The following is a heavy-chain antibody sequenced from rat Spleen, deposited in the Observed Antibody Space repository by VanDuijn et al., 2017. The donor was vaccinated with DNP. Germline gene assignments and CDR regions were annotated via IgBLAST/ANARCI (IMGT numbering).Heavy chain of an antibody. Sequence: EVQLQESGPGLVKPSQSLSLTCSVTGYSITSSYRWNWIRKFPGNKLEWMGSINSAGTTNYNPSLKSRISITRDTSKNQIFLQGNSVIVEDTATYYCARWPGYNPPYAMDAWGQGTSVTVSS. CDR2: INSAGTT. D-gene: IGHD1-4*01. CDR3: ARWPGYNPPYAMDA. CDR1: GYSITSSYR. J-gene: IGHJ4*01. V-gene: IGHV3-3*01.